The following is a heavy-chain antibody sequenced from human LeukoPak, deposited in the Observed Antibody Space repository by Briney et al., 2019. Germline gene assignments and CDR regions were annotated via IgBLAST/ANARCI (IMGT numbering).Heavy chain of an antibody. CDR2: IVVGSGNT. CDR3: AASSGYSYYYYGMDV. J-gene: IGHJ6*04. D-gene: IGHD5-18*01. Sequence: TSVKVSCKASGFTFTSSAVQWVRQGRGQRLEWIGWIVVGSGNTNYAQKFQERVTITRDMSTSTAYMELSSLRSEDTAVYYCAASSGYSYYYYGMDVWGKGTTVTVSS. CDR1: GFTFTSSA. V-gene: IGHV1-58*01.